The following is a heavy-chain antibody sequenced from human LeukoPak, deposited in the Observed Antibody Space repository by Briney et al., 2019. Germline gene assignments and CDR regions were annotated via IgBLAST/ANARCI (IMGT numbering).Heavy chain of an antibody. V-gene: IGHV4-61*01. CDR2: IYYSGST. D-gene: IGHD2-15*01. CDR1: GDSTSSDRYY. Sequence: PSETLSLTCTISGDSTSSDRYYGGWVRQPPGKGLEWIGNIYYSGSTNYNPSLKSRVTISVDTSKNQFSLKLSSVTAADTAVYYCARGGVVVAATLDPWGQGTLVTVSS. CDR3: ARGGVVVAATLDP. J-gene: IGHJ5*02.